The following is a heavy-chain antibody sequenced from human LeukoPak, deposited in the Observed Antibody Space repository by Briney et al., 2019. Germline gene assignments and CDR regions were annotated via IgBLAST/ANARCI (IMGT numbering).Heavy chain of an antibody. Sequence: GGSLRLSCVASGFTFSDFDMNWVRQAPGKGLEWVAVISSDGSNKYYADSVKGRFTISRDNSKNTLYLQMNSLRAEDTAVYYCARDPRQGITIFGGYFDYWGQGSLVTVSS. CDR2: ISSDGSNK. CDR3: ARDPRQGITIFGGYFDY. J-gene: IGHJ4*02. D-gene: IGHD3-3*01. CDR1: GFTFSDFD. V-gene: IGHV3-30*03.